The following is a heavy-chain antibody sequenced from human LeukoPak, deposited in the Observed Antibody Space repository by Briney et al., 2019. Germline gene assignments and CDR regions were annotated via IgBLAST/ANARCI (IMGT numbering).Heavy chain of an antibody. Sequence: GGSLRLSCAASGFTVSNYNMNWVRQAPGKGLEWASSISSSSSYIYYADSVKGRFTISRDNAKNSLYLQINSLRAEDAAVYYCARDIGIAARPVFGYWGQGTLVTVSS. J-gene: IGHJ4*02. CDR3: ARDIGIAARPVFGY. CDR2: ISSSSSYI. CDR1: GFTVSNYN. D-gene: IGHD6-6*01. V-gene: IGHV3-21*01.